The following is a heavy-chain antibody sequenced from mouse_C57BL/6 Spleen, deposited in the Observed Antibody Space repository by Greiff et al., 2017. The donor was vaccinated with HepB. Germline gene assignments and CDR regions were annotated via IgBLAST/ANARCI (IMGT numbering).Heavy chain of an antibody. Sequence: EVHLVESGGGLVKPGGSLKLSCAASGFTFSDYGMHWVRQAPEKGLEWVAYISSGSSTIYYADTVKGRFTISRDNAKNTLFLQMTSLRSEDTAMYYCAIDYYGSSYDDYAMDYWGQGTSVTVSS. CDR3: AIDYYGSSYDDYAMDY. D-gene: IGHD1-1*01. CDR2: ISSGSSTI. CDR1: GFTFSDYG. V-gene: IGHV5-17*01. J-gene: IGHJ4*01.